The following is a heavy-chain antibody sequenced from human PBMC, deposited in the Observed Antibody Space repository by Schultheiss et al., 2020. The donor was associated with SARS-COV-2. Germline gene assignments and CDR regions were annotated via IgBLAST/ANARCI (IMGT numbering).Heavy chain of an antibody. CDR3: ARNGNLGAFDI. V-gene: IGHV4-4*02. CDR2: VFYSGNT. Sequence: SETLSLTCTVSGGSISSSNWWSWVRQPPGKGLEWIGQVFYSGNTDYNPSLRSRVTISLDKSQSQFSLELTSVTAADTAMYYCARNGNLGAFDIWGQGTMVTVSS. CDR1: GGSISSSNW. J-gene: IGHJ3*02. D-gene: IGHD4-23*01.